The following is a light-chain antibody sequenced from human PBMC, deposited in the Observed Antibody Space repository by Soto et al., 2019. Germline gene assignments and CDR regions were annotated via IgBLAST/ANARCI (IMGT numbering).Light chain of an antibody. J-gene: IGKJ1*01. V-gene: IGKV3-20*01. Sequence: ETVLTQSPATLSSSPGERATLSCRASQSVSSYLAWYQQKPGQAPRLLIYGASSRATGIPDRFSGSGSGTDFTLTISRLEPEDFAVYYCQQYGTSPQTFGQGTKVDIK. CDR2: GAS. CDR3: QQYGTSPQT. CDR1: QSVSSY.